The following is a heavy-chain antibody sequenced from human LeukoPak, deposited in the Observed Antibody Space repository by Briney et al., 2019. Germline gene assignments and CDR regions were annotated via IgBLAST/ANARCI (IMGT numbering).Heavy chain of an antibody. CDR2: IYYSGST. V-gene: IGHV4-30-4*01. J-gene: IGHJ3*02. CDR3: ARGAEYMWAFDI. CDR1: GGSISSGDYY. Sequence: SETLSLTCTVSGGSISSGDYYWSWIRQPPGKGLEWIGYIYYSGSTYYNPSLKSRVTISVDTSKSQFSLKLSSVTAADTAVYYCARGAEYMWAFDIWGQGTVATVSS. D-gene: IGHD1-14*01.